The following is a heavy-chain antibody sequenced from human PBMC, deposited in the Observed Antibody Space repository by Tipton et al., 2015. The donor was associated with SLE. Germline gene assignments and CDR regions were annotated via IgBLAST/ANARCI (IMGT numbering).Heavy chain of an antibody. CDR1: GFTFSSYG. Sequence: SPRLSCAASGFTFSSYGMHWVRQAPGKGLEWVAVIWYDGSNKYYADSVKGRFTISRDNSKNTLYLQMNSLRAEDTAVYYCARDGLGYSSGWYSDYWGQGTLVTVSS. CDR3: ARDGLGYSSGWYSDY. D-gene: IGHD6-19*01. V-gene: IGHV3-33*01. CDR2: IWYDGSNK. J-gene: IGHJ4*02.